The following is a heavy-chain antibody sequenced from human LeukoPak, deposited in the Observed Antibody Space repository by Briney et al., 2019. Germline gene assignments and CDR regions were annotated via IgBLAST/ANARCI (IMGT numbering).Heavy chain of an antibody. CDR2: ISYDGSNE. Sequence: GGSLRLSCAGSGFTFSSYGMHWVRQAPGKGLEWVAIISYDGSNEYYADSVKGRFTISRDNSKNTLYLQMNSLRAEDTAVYYCARDDGYWGQGTLVTVSS. CDR3: ARDDGY. V-gene: IGHV3-30*03. J-gene: IGHJ4*02. CDR1: GFTFSSYG.